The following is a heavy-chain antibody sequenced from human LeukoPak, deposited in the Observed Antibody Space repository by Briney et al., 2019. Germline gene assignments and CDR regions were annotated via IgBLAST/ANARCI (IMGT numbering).Heavy chain of an antibody. CDR3: ARTTTIFGVFTTPFDY. CDR2: IRAYNGQK. D-gene: IGHD3-3*01. Sequence: ASVKVSCKTSAYTFSRLGISWVRQAPGEELAWMGWIRAYNGQKKYAEKFQDRVTMTTDTSTSTAYMELRSLRSGDTAVYYCARTTTIFGVFTTPFDYWGQGTLVSVSS. J-gene: IGHJ4*02. CDR1: AYTFSRLG. V-gene: IGHV1-18*01.